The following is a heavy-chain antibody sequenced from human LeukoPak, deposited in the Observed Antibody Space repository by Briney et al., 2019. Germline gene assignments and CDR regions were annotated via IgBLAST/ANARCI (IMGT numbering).Heavy chain of an antibody. J-gene: IGHJ4*02. CDR1: GFTFSSYS. CDR2: ISGSGGST. V-gene: IGHV3-23*01. CDR3: EGYHCLFDRGY. D-gene: IGHD3-16*01. Sequence: GGSLRLSCAASGFTFSSYSMNWVRQAPGKGLEWVSAISGSGGSTYYADSVKGRFTISRDNSKNTLYLQMNSLRAEDTAVYYCEGYHCLFDRGYWGQGTLVTVSS.